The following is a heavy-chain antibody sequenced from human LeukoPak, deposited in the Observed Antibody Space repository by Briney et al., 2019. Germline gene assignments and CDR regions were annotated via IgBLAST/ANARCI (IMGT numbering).Heavy chain of an antibody. CDR2: IYSGGTT. CDR1: GLTVSNNY. D-gene: IGHD3-9*01. J-gene: IGHJ6*02. V-gene: IGHV3-53*01. CDR3: ARGAFLTGYYNLPHYYYAMDV. Sequence: PGGSLRLSCVTSGLTVSNNYMSWVRQAPGKGLEWVSVIYSGGTTSYADSVKGRFTISRDSSKDTLYLQMNSLRAEDTAVYYCARGAFLTGYYNLPHYYYAMDVWGQGTTVTVSS.